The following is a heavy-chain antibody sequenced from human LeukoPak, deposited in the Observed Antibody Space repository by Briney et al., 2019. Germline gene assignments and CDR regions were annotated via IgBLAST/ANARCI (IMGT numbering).Heavy chain of an antibody. V-gene: IGHV3-30*18. CDR3: AKWMYYYDSSGFDY. CDR1: GFTFSSYA. J-gene: IGHJ4*02. CDR2: ISYDGSNE. D-gene: IGHD3-22*01. Sequence: GRSLRLSCAASGFTFSSYAMHWVRQAPGKELKWVAVISYDGSNEYYADSMKGRFTISRDNSKNTLYLQMNSLRAEDTAVYYCAKWMYYYDSSGFDYWGRGTLVTVSS.